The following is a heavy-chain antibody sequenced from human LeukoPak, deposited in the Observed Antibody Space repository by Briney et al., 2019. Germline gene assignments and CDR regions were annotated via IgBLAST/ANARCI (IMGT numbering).Heavy chain of an antibody. D-gene: IGHD1-1*01. CDR3: ARPGNWNDVDY. V-gene: IGHV4-39*01. Sequence: SETLSLTCTVSGGSIRSSSYYWGWIRQPPGKGLEWIGSIYYSGSTYYNPSLKSRVTISVDTSKNQFSLKLSSVTAADTAVYYCARPGNWNDVDYWGQGTLVTVSS. CDR2: IYYSGST. J-gene: IGHJ4*02. CDR1: GGSIRSSSYY.